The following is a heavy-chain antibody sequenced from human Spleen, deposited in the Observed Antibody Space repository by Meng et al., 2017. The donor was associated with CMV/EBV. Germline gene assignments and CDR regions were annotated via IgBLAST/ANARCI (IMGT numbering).Heavy chain of an antibody. CDR2: IKQDGSER. CDR1: GFTFSSYW. Sequence: GGSLRLSCAASGFTFSSYWMSWVRQAPGKGLEWVANIKQDGSERYYVDSVKGRFTISRDNAKSSLYLQMNSLRAEGTAVYYCARGVPAPVGETFDIWGQGTMVTVSS. V-gene: IGHV3-7*04. CDR3: ARGVPAPVGETFDI. D-gene: IGHD2-2*01. J-gene: IGHJ3*02.